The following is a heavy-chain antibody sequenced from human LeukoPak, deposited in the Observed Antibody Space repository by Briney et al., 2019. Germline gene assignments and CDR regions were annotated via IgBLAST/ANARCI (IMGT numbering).Heavy chain of an antibody. CDR2: ISYDGSNK. D-gene: IGHD6-13*01. V-gene: IGHV3-30*04. CDR1: GFTFSSYA. CDR3: ARDRAAAGFDAFDI. J-gene: IGHJ3*02. Sequence: GGSLRLSCAASGFTFSSYAMHWVRQAPGKGLEWVAVISYDGSNKYYADSVKGRFTISRDNSKNTPYLQMNSLRAEDTAVYYCARDRAAAGFDAFDIWGQGTMVTVSS.